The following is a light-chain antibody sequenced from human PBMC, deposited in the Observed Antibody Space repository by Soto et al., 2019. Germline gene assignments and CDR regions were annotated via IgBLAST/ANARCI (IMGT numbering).Light chain of an antibody. Sequence: QAVVTQPPSVSGAPGQRVTISCTGSSSNIGAGYDVHWYQQLPGTSPKHLIYGNSNQPSGVPDRFSGSKSGTSASLAITGLQAEDEADYYCQSYDSRLSLVVGGGTQLTFL. CDR2: GNS. V-gene: IGLV1-40*01. CDR1: SSNIGAGYD. CDR3: QSYDSRLSLV. J-gene: IGLJ2*01.